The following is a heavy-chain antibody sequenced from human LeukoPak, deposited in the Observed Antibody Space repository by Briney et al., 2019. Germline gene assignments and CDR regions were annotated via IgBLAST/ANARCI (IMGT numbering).Heavy chain of an antibody. CDR2: ISAYNGNT. CDR3: ARDRDGDYGYYYYGMDV. Sequence: ASVKVSCKASGGTFTSYGISWVRQAPGQGLEWMGWISAYNGNTNYAQKLQGRVTMTTDTSTSTAYMELRSLRSDDTAVYYGARDRDGDYGYYYYGMDVWGQGTTVTVSS. J-gene: IGHJ6*02. D-gene: IGHD4-17*01. V-gene: IGHV1-18*01. CDR1: GGTFTSYG.